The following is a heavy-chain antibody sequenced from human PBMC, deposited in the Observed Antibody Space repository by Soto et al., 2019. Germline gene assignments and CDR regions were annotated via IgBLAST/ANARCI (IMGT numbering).Heavy chain of an antibody. J-gene: IGHJ4*02. CDR1: GFTSS. CDR2: SDFSGRLT. Sequence: EVQILESGGALIQPGGSLRLSCAASGFTSSMTWVRQAPGKGLEWVSASDFSGRLTYYADSVKGRFTIFRDTSVNTLFLQMNSPRTEYTAVYYCANILVGQWLVPGGYWGPGTLVTVSS. D-gene: IGHD6-19*01. CDR3: ANILVGQWLVPGGY. V-gene: IGHV3-23*01.